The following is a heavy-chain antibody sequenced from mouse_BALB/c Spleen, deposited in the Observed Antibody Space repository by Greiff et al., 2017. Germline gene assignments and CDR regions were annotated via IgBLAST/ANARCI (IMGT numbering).Heavy chain of an antibody. CDR1: GYSITSDYA. V-gene: IGHV3-6*02. J-gene: IGHJ2*01. CDR2: ISYDGSN. D-gene: IGHD1-1*02. CDR3: ARVGGGKFDY. Sequence: VQLKESGPGLVKPSKSLSLTCTVTGYSITSDYAWNWIRQFPGNKLEWMGYISYDGSNNYNPSLKNRISITRDTSKNQFFLKLNSVTTEDTATYYCARVGGGKFDYWGQGTTLTVSS.